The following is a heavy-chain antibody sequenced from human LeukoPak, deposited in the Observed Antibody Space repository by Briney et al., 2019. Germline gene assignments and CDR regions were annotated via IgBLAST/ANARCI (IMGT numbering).Heavy chain of an antibody. V-gene: IGHV3-23*01. CDR2: ISSDSMT. CDR3: EKHATARPYFHSFDN. Sequence: PGGSLRLSCAAAGFTFSNYAMNWVRQAPGKGLEWVAGISSDSMTFHAEYVKGRFTISRDKSKDTAYLQMNRLRSEDTAVYYCEKHATARPYFHSFDNCG. CDR1: GFTFSNYA. J-gene: IGHJ3*02. D-gene: IGHD3-9*01.